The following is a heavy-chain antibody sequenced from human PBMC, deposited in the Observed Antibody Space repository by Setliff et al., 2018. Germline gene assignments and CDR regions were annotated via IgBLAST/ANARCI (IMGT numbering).Heavy chain of an antibody. J-gene: IGHJ6*03. CDR2: IGHTGSI. Sequence: SETLSLTCTVSGYSISSVYIWGWIRQPPGKGLEWVGNIGHTGSINYNPSLKSRVTISMDTSKNQFSLKLNSVTAADMAVYYCAREQWLDPPGYYYMDVWAKGTTVTVSS. D-gene: IGHD6-19*01. CDR1: GYSISSVYI. V-gene: IGHV4-38-2*02. CDR3: AREQWLDPPGYYYMDV.